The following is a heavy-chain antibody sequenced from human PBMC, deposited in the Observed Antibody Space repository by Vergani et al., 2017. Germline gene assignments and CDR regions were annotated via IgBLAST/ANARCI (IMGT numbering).Heavy chain of an antibody. D-gene: IGHD6-19*01. CDR3: ARGVAVAGLDY. CDR1: GGPISSGGYY. J-gene: IGHJ4*02. Sequence: QVPLQESGPGLVKPSQTLSLTCTVSGGPISSGGYYWSRNRQHPGKGLEWIGYIYYSGSTYYNPSLKSRVTISVDTSKNQFSLKLSSVTAADTAVYYCARGVAVAGLDYWGQGTLVTVSS. CDR2: IYYSGST. V-gene: IGHV4-31*03.